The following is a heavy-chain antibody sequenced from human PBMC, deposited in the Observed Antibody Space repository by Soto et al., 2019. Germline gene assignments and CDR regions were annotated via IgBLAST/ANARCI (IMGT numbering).Heavy chain of an antibody. J-gene: IGHJ4*02. D-gene: IGHD2-15*01. CDR3: ARTCRSGGSCYHEY. Sequence: QVQLVQSGAEVKKPGASVKVSCKASGYTFSSFGINWVRQAPGQGLEWVGWVSVYNDDTKYAQNFPGRVSLTTDTSTSTTYMEVGSLRSDDTAVYYCARTCRSGGSCYHEYWGEGTLVTVSS. V-gene: IGHV1-18*01. CDR1: GYTFSSFG. CDR2: VSVYNDDT.